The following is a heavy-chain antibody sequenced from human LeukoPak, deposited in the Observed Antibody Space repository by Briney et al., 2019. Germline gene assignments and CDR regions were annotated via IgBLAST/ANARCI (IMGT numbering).Heavy chain of an antibody. CDR2: ISGNRGDV. CDR1: GVSFSDSY. Sequence: GGSLRLSCAASGVSFSDSYMTWVRQAPGKGLEWLSYISGNRGDVNYADSVKGRFPISRDNANNSLYLQMNSLRVEDTAVYYCARDPRPVRLWGQGPLVTVSS. CDR3: ARDPRPVRL. J-gene: IGHJ1*01. V-gene: IGHV3-11*06.